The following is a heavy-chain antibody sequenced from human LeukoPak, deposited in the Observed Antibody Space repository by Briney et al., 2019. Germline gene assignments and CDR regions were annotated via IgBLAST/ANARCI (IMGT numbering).Heavy chain of an antibody. J-gene: IGHJ3*02. CDR1: GFTFSSYA. D-gene: IGHD3-10*01. V-gene: IGHV3-23*01. CDR2: ISGSGGST. CDR3: ARVSGSRNYYFGAFDI. Sequence: GGSLRLSCAASGFTFSSYAMSWVRQAPGKGLEWVSAISGSGGSTYYADSVKGRFTISRDNSKNTLYLQMNSLRAEDTAMYYCARVSGSRNYYFGAFDIWGQGTMVTVSS.